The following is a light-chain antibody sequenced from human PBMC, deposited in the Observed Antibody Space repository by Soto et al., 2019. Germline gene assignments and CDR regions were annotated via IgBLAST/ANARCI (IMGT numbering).Light chain of an antibody. J-gene: IGKJ1*01. CDR3: QQDANPPPTWT. CDR2: GAS. V-gene: IGKV3-20*01. Sequence: ETVLTQSPGTLSLSPGERATLSCRASQSVSSNYLAWYQQKPGQAPRLLIDGASSRATGIPDRFSGSGSGTGFTLTISRLEPEDFVVYYCQQDANPPPTWTVGQETKVEVK. CDR1: QSVSSNY.